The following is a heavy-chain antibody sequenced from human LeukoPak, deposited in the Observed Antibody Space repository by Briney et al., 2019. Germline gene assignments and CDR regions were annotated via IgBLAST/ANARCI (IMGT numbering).Heavy chain of an antibody. Sequence: PGGSLRLSCAASGFTFSSYSMSWVRQAPGKGLEWVSSISSSSSYIYYADSVKGRFTISRDNAKNSLYLQMNSLRAENTAVYYCARGRAGDGDYVSWFDYWGQGTQVTVSS. D-gene: IGHD4-17*01. CDR1: GFTFSSYS. CDR2: ISSSSSYI. CDR3: ARGRAGDGDYVSWFDY. J-gene: IGHJ4*02. V-gene: IGHV3-21*01.